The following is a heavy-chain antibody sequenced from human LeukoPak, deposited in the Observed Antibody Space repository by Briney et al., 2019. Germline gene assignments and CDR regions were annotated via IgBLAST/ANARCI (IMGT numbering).Heavy chain of an antibody. Sequence: GESLKISCQASGHSFTNHWIGWVRQMPGIGLEWVGIINFGDSSTLYSPSFQGQVTISLDKSISTVYLQWGSLKASDTAMYYCARQPGAGWFDPWGQGTLVTVSS. CDR3: ARQPGAGWFDP. J-gene: IGHJ5*02. CDR1: GHSFTNHW. D-gene: IGHD3-10*01. V-gene: IGHV5-51*01. CDR2: INFGDSST.